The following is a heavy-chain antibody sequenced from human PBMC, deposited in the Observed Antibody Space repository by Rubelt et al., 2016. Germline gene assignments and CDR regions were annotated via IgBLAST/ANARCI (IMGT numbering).Heavy chain of an antibody. J-gene: IGHJ3*02. Sequence: QVQLQESGPGLVKPSGTLSLTCAVSGGSISSSNWWSWVRQPPGKGLEWIGYIYYSGSTNYNPSLKSRVTISVDTSKNQFSLKLSSVTAADTAVYYCAGHRFDYGDYFGLRAFDIWGQGTMVTVSS. CDR1: GGSISSSNW. CDR2: IYYSGST. D-gene: IGHD4-17*01. V-gene: IGHV4-4*02. CDR3: AGHRFDYGDYFGLRAFDI.